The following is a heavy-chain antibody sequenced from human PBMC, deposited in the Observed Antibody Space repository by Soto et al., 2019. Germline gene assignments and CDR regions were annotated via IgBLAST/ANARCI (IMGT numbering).Heavy chain of an antibody. CDR1: GGSISSSNW. V-gene: IGHV4-4*02. CDR3: ARGVVRLEALPYFDY. Sequence: QVQLQESGPGLVKPSGTLSLTCAVSGGSISSSNWWSWVRQPPGKGLEWIGEIYHSGSTNYNPSLKSRVTISVDNSKNQFSLKLSSVTAADTAVYYCARGVVRLEALPYFDYWGQGTLVTVSS. CDR2: IYHSGST. D-gene: IGHD3-16*02. J-gene: IGHJ4*02.